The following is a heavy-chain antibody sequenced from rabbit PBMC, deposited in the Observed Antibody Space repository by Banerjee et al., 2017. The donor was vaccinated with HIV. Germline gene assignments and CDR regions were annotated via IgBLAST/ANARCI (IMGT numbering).Heavy chain of an antibody. CDR3: ARDAGYAGSNL. CDR1: GFSFSNSKW. CDR2: IWASSGST. D-gene: IGHD4-2*01. V-gene: IGHV1S45*01. Sequence: QEQLEESGGDLVKPEGSLTLTCTASGFSFSNSKWICWVRQAPGKGLELIACIWASSGSTWYASWAKGRFTISRTSSTTVTLQMTSLTAADTATYFCARDAGYAGSNLWGPGTLVTVS. J-gene: IGHJ4*01.